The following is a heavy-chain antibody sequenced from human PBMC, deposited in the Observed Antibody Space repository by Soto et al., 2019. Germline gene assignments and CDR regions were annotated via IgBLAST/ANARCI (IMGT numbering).Heavy chain of an antibody. CDR2: ISAYSGNT. CDR3: ARDQSTVTTRSYYDGMDV. V-gene: IGHV1-18*04. D-gene: IGHD4-4*01. J-gene: IGHJ6*02. Sequence: EASVKVSCKASGYTFINYGINWVGQAPGQGLEWMGWISAYSGNTFFAQNVQGRVTLTTDTFTSTAYMEVRSLRSDDTAVFYCARDQSTVTTRSYYDGMDVWGQGTTVTVSS. CDR1: GYTFINYG.